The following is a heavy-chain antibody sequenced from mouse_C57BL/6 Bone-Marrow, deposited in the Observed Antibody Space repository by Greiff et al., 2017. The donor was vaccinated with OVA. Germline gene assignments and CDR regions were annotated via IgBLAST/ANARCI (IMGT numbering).Heavy chain of an antibody. CDR3: AREGAIYDGYYLDY. V-gene: IGHV1-18*01. D-gene: IGHD2-3*01. CDR2: INPNNGGT. J-gene: IGHJ2*01. CDR1: GYTFTDYN. Sequence: EVQLQQSGPELVKPGASVKIPCKASGYTFTDYNMDWVKQSHGKSLEWIGDINPNNGGTIYNQKFKGKATLTVDKSSSTAYMERRSLTSEDTAVYYCAREGAIYDGYYLDYWGQGTTLTVSS.